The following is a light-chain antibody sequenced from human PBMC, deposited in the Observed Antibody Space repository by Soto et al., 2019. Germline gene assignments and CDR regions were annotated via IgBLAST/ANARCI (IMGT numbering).Light chain of an antibody. Sequence: QSVLTQPASVSGSPGQSITIPCTGTSGDVGGYNYVSWYQLHPGKAPKVMIYDVHNRPSGVSSRFSGSKSGNTASLTISGLQADDEGEYHCSSYSSSKTVLFGGGTKVTVL. V-gene: IGLV2-14*03. CDR3: SSYSSSKTVL. J-gene: IGLJ3*02. CDR1: SGDVGGYNY. CDR2: DVH.